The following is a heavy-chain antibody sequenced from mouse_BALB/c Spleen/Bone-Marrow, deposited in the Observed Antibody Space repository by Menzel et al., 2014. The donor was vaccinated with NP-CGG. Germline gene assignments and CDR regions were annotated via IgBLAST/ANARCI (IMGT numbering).Heavy chain of an antibody. J-gene: IGHJ3*01. Sequence: QVQLQQPGAELVKPRASVRLSCKASGYSFTSYWILWVKQRPGQGLEWIGEINPSNGRNNYNEKFKNKATLTVDKSSSTAYMQLSSLTSEDSAVYYCARYDGPAWFAYWGQGTLVTVSA. V-gene: IGHV1S81*02. D-gene: IGHD2-3*01. CDR2: INPSNGRN. CDR3: ARYDGPAWFAY. CDR1: GYSFTSYW.